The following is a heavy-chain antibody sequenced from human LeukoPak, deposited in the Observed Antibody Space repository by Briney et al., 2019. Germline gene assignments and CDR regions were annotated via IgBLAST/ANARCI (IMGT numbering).Heavy chain of an antibody. CDR2: ISGSGGFT. D-gene: IGHD3-16*01. J-gene: IGHJ4*02. V-gene: IGHV3-23*01. CDR1: GFTFSNYA. Sequence: GGSLRLSCAASGFTFSNYAMSWVRLAPGKGREWVSAISGSGGFTYYADSVKGRFTISRDNSKNTLFLEMNSLRVEDTAVYYCAKGRGFRVWDPWDNWGQGTLITVSS. CDR3: AKGRGFRVWDPWDN.